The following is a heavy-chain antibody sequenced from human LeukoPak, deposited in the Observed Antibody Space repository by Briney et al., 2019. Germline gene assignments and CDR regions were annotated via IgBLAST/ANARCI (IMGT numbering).Heavy chain of an antibody. Sequence: SETLSLTCAVYGGSFSGYYWSWIRQPPGKGLEWIGEINHSGSTNYNPSLKSRVTISVDTSKNQFSLKLSSVTAADTAVYYCARGYPTTIFGVVIAYYFDYWDQGTLVTVSS. CDR2: INHSGST. CDR1: GGSFSGYY. CDR3: ARGYPTTIFGVVIAYYFDY. J-gene: IGHJ4*02. D-gene: IGHD3-3*01. V-gene: IGHV4-34*01.